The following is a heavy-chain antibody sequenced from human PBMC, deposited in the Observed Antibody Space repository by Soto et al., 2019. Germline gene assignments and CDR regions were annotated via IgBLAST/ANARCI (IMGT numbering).Heavy chain of an antibody. J-gene: IGHJ4*02. CDR3: ASGIQLWLRRINNGDSG. V-gene: IGHV1-69*12. D-gene: IGHD5-18*01. Sequence: QAQLVQSGAEVQKPESSVKVSCKAPGGPFSTYAISWVRQAPGQGLEWMGGIIPMFGTANYAQRFQDRVTITADESTNTVYMELSSLRSEDTAVYFCASGIQLWLRRINNGDSGWGQGTLVTVSS. CDR2: IIPMFGTA. CDR1: GGPFSTYA.